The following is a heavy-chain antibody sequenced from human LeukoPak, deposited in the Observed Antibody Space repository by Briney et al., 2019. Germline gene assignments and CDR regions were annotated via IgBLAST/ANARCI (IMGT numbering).Heavy chain of an antibody. V-gene: IGHV1-69*13. CDR1: GGTFSSYA. D-gene: IGHD3-22*01. CDR2: IIPIFGTA. Sequence: ASVKVSCKASGGTFSSYAINWVRQAPGQGLKWMGGIIPIFGTANYAQKFQGRVTITADEYTSTAYMELSSLRSDDTAVYYCARVLPLSYYDSSGYSGYWGQGTLVTVSS. J-gene: IGHJ4*02. CDR3: ARVLPLSYYDSSGYSGY.